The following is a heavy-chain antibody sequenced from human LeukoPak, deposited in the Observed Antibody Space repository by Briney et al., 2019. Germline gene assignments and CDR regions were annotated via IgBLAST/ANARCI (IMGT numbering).Heavy chain of an antibody. J-gene: IGHJ4*02. Sequence: TGGSLRLSCAASGFTFSSYSMNWVRQAPGKGLEWVSAISGSGGSTYYADSVKGRFTISRDNSKNTLYLQMNSLRAEDTAVYYCAKVSTLLRYFDWLLSYFDYWGQGTLVTVSS. CDR2: ISGSGGST. CDR3: AKVSTLLRYFDWLLSYFDY. V-gene: IGHV3-23*01. CDR1: GFTFSSYS. D-gene: IGHD3-9*01.